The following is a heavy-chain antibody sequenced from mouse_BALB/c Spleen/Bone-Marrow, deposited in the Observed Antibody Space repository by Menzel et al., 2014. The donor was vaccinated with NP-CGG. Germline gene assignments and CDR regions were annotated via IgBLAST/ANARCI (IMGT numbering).Heavy chain of an antibody. Sequence: VQLQQSGPELVKPGASVKISCKASGYSFTGYYMHWVKQSHGNSLDWIGYIYPYNGVSSYNQKFKGKATLAVDKSSSTAYMELRSLTSDDSAVYYCESRGEYFDVWGAGTTVTVSS. J-gene: IGHJ1*01. CDR3: ESRGEYFDV. V-gene: IGHV1-31*01. CDR1: GYSFTGYY. CDR2: IYPYNGVS.